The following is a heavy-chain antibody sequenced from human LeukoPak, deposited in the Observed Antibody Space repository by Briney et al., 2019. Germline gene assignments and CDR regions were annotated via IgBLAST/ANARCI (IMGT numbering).Heavy chain of an antibody. V-gene: IGHV4-4*07. D-gene: IGHD2-15*01. CDR3: ARGGTTPYYFDD. CDR2: IYSNENT. Sequence: SETLSLTCTVSGGSITSYYWSWIRQPAGEGLKWIGRIYSNENTNYNPSLKSRVTMSVDTSKNQFSLKLSSVTAADTAVYYCARGGTTPYYFDDWGQGTLVTVSS. J-gene: IGHJ4*02. CDR1: GGSITSYY.